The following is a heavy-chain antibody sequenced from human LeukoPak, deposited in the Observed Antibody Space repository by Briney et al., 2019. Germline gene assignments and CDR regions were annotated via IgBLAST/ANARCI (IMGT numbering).Heavy chain of an antibody. Sequence: GGSLRLSCAASGFTFSSYGMHWVRQAPGKGLEWVAVISYDGSNKYYADSVKGRLTISRDNSKNTLYLQMNSLRAEDTAVYYCAKDWNVLRYFDWNIALDYWGQGTLVTVSS. V-gene: IGHV3-30*18. CDR1: GFTFSSYG. CDR3: AKDWNVLRYFDWNIALDY. J-gene: IGHJ4*02. CDR2: ISYDGSNK. D-gene: IGHD3-9*01.